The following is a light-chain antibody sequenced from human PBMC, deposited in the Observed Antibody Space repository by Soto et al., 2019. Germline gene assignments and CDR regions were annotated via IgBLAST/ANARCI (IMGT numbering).Light chain of an antibody. CDR1: QSISNH. Sequence: DIQMTQSPSSLSASVEDRVIITCRASQSISNHLNWYQQKPGKAPKLLIFAASSLQSGVPSRFSGSGSGTDFTLTISSLQPEDFATYYCQQSYSTQFAFGPGTTVDIK. CDR2: AAS. J-gene: IGKJ3*01. V-gene: IGKV1-39*01. CDR3: QQSYSTQFA.